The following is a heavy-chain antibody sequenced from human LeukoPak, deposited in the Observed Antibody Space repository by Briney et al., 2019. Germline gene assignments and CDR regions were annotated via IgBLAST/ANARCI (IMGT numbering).Heavy chain of an antibody. Sequence: GGSLRLSCAASGFTFSSYGMHWVRQAPGKGLEWVAIISYDGSNKYYADTVKGRFTISRDSSKNTLYLQMNSLRAEDTAVYYCAKGGGDGDYDDYYYGMDVWGKGTTVTVSS. CDR2: ISYDGSNK. V-gene: IGHV3-30*18. CDR1: GFTFSSYG. CDR3: AKGGGDGDYDDYYYGMDV. D-gene: IGHD4-17*01. J-gene: IGHJ6*04.